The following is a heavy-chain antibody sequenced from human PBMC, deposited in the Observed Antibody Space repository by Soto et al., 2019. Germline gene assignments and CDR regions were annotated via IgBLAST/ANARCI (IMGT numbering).Heavy chain of an antibody. V-gene: IGHV3-11*01. D-gene: IGHD5-18*01. CDR3: ARGRRVHRYSYAVDYYYYYGMDV. J-gene: IGHJ6*02. CDR1: GFTFGDYY. Sequence: PGGSLRLSCAASGFTFGDYYMAWIRQPPGKGPKWISFISREGTNVFYEESVKGRFTISRDNAKNSLSLEMTSLTAEDTAVYYCARGRRVHRYSYAVDYYYYYGMDVWGQGTTVTV. CDR2: ISREGTNV.